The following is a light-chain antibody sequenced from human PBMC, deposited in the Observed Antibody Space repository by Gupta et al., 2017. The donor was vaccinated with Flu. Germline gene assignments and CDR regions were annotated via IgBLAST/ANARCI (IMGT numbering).Light chain of an antibody. CDR1: QSVNKD. Sequence: PATLSVSPGETVTLSCRASQSVNKDLAWNQQKPGQAPRLLIYEASNRATGTPARFSGSGSGTDFTLTISRREPEDFAVYYCQQRISWPDTFGQGTKLEIK. J-gene: IGKJ2*01. CDR2: EAS. V-gene: IGKV3-11*01. CDR3: QQRISWPDT.